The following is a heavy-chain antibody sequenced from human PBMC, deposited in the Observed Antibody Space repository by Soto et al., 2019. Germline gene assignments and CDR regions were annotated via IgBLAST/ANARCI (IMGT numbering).Heavy chain of an antibody. CDR3: ARVKVPAAILGAFDL. CDR1: GYTFSTYG. J-gene: IGHJ3*01. V-gene: IGHV1-18*01. CDR2: INPLKGDT. Sequence: AASVKVSCKASGYTFSTYGITWVRQAPGQGLDWMGWINPLKGDTKSAANFQDRVAMTTDTSTRTAYMELRSLRSDDTAVYYCARVKVPAAILGAFDLWGQGTLVTVSS. D-gene: IGHD2-2*02.